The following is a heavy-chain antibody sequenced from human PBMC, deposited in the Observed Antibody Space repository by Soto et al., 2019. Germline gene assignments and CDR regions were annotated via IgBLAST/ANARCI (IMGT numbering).Heavy chain of an antibody. V-gene: IGHV1-18*01. Sequence: ASVKVSCKASGYTFTSNGSSWVRQAPGQGLEWMGWISAYNGNTNYAQKLQGRVTMTTDTSTSTAYMELRSLRSDDTAVYYCARDNGYSYGTGRVDYWGQGTLVTVSS. CDR2: ISAYNGNT. J-gene: IGHJ4*02. CDR1: GYTFTSNG. CDR3: ARDNGYSYGTGRVDY. D-gene: IGHD5-18*01.